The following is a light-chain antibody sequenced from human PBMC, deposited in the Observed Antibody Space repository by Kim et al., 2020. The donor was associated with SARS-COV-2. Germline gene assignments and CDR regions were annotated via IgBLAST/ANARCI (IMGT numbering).Light chain of an antibody. Sequence: DIVMTQSPDSLAVSLGERATINCKSSQSVLYSSNNKNYLAWYQQKPGQPPKLLIYWASTRESGVPDRFSGSGSGTDFTLPISSLQAEDVAVYYCQQYYSTLMSTFGQGTKLEI. J-gene: IGKJ2*01. CDR2: WAS. CDR3: QQYYSTLMST. V-gene: IGKV4-1*01. CDR1: QSVLYSSNNKNY.